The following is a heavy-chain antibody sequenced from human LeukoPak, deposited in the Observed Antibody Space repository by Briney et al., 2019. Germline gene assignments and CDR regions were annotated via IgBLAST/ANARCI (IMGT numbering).Heavy chain of an antibody. CDR1: GFTFSSYG. V-gene: IGHV3-23*01. CDR3: TKSNGYYYYYGMDV. D-gene: IGHD3-16*01. J-gene: IGHJ6*02. Sequence: GGSLRLSCAASGFTFSSYGMHWVRQAPGKGLEWVSGISVSGGSTYYADSVKGRFTISRDNSKNTLYLQMNSLRAEDTAVYYCTKSNGYYYYYGMDVWGQGTTVTVSS. CDR2: ISVSGGST.